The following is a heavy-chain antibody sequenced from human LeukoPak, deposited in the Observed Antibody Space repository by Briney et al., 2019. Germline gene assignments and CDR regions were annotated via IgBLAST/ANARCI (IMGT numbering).Heavy chain of an antibody. Sequence: GRSLRLSCAASGFTFSSYGMHWVRQAPGKGLEWVAVISYDGSNKYYADSVKGRFTISRDNSKNTLYLQMNSLRAEDTAVYYCAKERDIVVVPASMRRPLDYWGQGTLVIGSS. D-gene: IGHD2-2*01. J-gene: IGHJ4*02. CDR1: GFTFSSYG. CDR3: AKERDIVVVPASMRRPLDY. CDR2: ISYDGSNK. V-gene: IGHV3-30*18.